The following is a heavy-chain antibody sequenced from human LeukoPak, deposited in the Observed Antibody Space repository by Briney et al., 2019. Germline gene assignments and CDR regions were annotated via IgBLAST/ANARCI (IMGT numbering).Heavy chain of an antibody. J-gene: IGHJ4*02. CDR2: ISYDGGNI. CDR1: GFIFRSYA. V-gene: IGHV3-30-3*01. D-gene: IGHD6-13*01. Sequence: GGSLRLSCAASGFIFRSYAMHWVRQAPGKGLEWVAVISYDGGNIYYADSVKGRFTISRDNSKSTLSLQMNSLKTEDTAVYYCARDLRQQLIMVDYWGQGTLVSVSS. CDR3: ARDLRQQLIMVDY.